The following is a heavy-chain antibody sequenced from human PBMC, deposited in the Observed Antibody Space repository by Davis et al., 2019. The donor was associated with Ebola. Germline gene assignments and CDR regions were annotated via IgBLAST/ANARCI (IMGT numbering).Heavy chain of an antibody. CDR1: GDSVSSNSPA. D-gene: IGHD6-19*01. CDR3: VRGWYRSGLDV. V-gene: IGHV6-1*01. CDR2: TYYRSKWYN. Sequence: HSQTLSLTCAISGDSVSSNSPAWNWIRQSPSRGLEWLGRTYYRSKWYNDYAVSVKSRITINPDTSKNHFSLQLNSVTPEDTAMYYCVRGWYRSGLDVWGQGTTVTVSS. J-gene: IGHJ6*02.